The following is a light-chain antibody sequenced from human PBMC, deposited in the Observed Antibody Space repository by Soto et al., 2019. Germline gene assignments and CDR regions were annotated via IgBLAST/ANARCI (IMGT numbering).Light chain of an antibody. V-gene: IGKV1-5*01. Sequence: DIQMTQSPPTLPAFVGDTVTITCRASQSVSSWLAWYQQKPGTAPNLLIYDASSLASGVPSRFSGSGSGTKFTLTIRSLQTDDVATYYCQEYISFPKTFGQGTKVEMK. CDR3: QEYISFPKT. CDR1: QSVSSW. J-gene: IGKJ1*01. CDR2: DAS.